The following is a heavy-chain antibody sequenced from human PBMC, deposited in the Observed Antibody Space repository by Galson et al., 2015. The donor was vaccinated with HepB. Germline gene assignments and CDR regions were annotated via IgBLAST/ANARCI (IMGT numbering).Heavy chain of an antibody. CDR3: AKEGNYYDSSGPDY. D-gene: IGHD3-22*01. V-gene: IGHV3-23*01. CDR1: GFTFSSYA. CDR2: ISGSDGST. J-gene: IGHJ4*02. Sequence: SLRLSCAASGFTFSSYAMSWVRQAPGKGLEWVSAISGSDGSTYYADSVKGRFTISRDNSKNTLYLQMNSLRAEDTAVYYCAKEGNYYDSSGPDYWGQGTLVTVSS.